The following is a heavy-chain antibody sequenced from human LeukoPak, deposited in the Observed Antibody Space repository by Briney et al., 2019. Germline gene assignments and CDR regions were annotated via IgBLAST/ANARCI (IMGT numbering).Heavy chain of an antibody. CDR2: IYTSGST. J-gene: IGHJ4*02. CDR1: GGSISSYY. CDR3: ARLWGVGAAFDY. Sequence: SETLSLTCTVSGGSISSYYWSWIRQPPGKGLEWIGYIYTSGSTNYYPSLKSRVTISVDTSKNQFSLKLSSVTAADTAVYYCARLWGVGAAFDYWGQGTLVTVSS. D-gene: IGHD1-26*01. V-gene: IGHV4-4*09.